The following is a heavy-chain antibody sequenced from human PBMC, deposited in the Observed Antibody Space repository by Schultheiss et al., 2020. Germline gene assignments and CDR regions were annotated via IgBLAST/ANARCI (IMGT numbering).Heavy chain of an antibody. CDR3: ARGRSRRDWFDP. D-gene: IGHD3-10*01. Sequence: SETLSLTCTVSGDSISSGDYYWSWIRQPPGKGLEWIGYIYYLGSTSYNPSLKSRLTMSVDTSKNQFSLKLSSVTAADTAVYYCARGRSRRDWFDPWGQGTLVTVSS. CDR1: GDSISSGDYY. CDR2: IYYLGST. J-gene: IGHJ5*02. V-gene: IGHV4-30-4*01.